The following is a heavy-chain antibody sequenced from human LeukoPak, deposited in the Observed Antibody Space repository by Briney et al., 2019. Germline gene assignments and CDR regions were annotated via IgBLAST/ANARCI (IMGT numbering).Heavy chain of an antibody. V-gene: IGHV3-30*18. CDR3: AKATVRGVMVYYFDH. J-gene: IGHJ4*02. CDR2: ISYDGSNK. Sequence: GGSLRLSCAASGFTFSSYGMHWVRQAPGKGLEWVAVISYDGSNKYYADSVKGRFTISRDNSKNTLYLQMNSLRAEDTAVYYCAKATVRGVMVYYFDHWGQGTLVTVSS. D-gene: IGHD3-10*01. CDR1: GFTFSSYG.